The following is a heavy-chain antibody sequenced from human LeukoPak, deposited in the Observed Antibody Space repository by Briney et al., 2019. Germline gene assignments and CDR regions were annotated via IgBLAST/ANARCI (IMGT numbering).Heavy chain of an antibody. D-gene: IGHD5-24*01. CDR3: ARRDGYNWDY. J-gene: IGHJ4*02. V-gene: IGHV4-59*08. Sequence: SETLSLTCTVSSGSISRYYWSWIRQPPGKGLEWIGYINHIGSTNYNSSLMSRVTISVDTSKNQFSLRLSSVTAADTAVFYCARRDGYNWDYWGQGTLVTVSS. CDR1: SGSISRYY. CDR2: INHIGST.